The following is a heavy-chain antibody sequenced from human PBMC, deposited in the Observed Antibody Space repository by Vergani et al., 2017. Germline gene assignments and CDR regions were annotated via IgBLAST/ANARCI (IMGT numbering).Heavy chain of an antibody. CDR3: AKDYSGYDYWYFDY. D-gene: IGHD5-12*01. Sequence: EVQLLESGGGLVQPGGSLRLSCVASGFTFSTYAMSWVRQAPGKGLEWVAGISGSGGSTDYTDSVKGRFTISRDISKNRLYLQMNSLRAEDTAVYYCAKDYSGYDYWYFDYWGQGTLVTVSS. CDR1: GFTFSTYA. V-gene: IGHV3-23*01. J-gene: IGHJ4*02. CDR2: ISGSGGST.